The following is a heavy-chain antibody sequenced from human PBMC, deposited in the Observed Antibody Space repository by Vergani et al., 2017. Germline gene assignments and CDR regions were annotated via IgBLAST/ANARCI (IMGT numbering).Heavy chain of an antibody. D-gene: IGHD6-19*01. J-gene: IGHJ3*02. V-gene: IGHV3-21*04. CDR1: VFNFPSFT. CDR2: IKCPPGEI. Sequence: EAYLVQSGGGLVTPGGSLRLSCAASVFNFPSFTMNWVRQAPGRGLEWISSIKCPPGEIFYADSVKGRLTISRDNSKNTLFLHMNSLRPEDTAVYYCAKVGRSEVAGTFGAFDIWVQGTMVTDSS. CDR3: AKVGRSEVAGTFGAFDI.